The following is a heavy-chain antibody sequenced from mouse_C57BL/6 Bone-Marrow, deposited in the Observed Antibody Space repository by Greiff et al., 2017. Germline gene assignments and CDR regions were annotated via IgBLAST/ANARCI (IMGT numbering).Heavy chain of an antibody. CDR2: INPYNGDT. J-gene: IGHJ2*01. CDR3: ARQGDGYPIFDY. V-gene: IGHV1-20*01. D-gene: IGHD2-3*01. Sequence: EVQLQQSGPELVKPGASVKISCKASGYSFTGYFMNWVMQSHGKSLEWIGRINPYNGDTFYNQKFKGKATLTVDKSSSTAHMELRSLTSEDSAVYYCARQGDGYPIFDYWGQGTTLTVSS. CDR1: GYSFTGYF.